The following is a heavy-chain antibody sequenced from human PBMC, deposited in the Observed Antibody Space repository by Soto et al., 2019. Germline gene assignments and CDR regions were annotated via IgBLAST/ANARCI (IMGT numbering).Heavy chain of an antibody. Sequence: GGSLRLSCAASGFTFSTYGMPWVRQAPGKGLEWVAVISNDGSKKYYAASVKGRFTISRDNSKNLLYLQMNRLRAEDTAVYYCGDSGSTELDVWGQGTRVTVSS. V-gene: IGHV3-30*03. CDR1: GFTFSTYG. J-gene: IGHJ6*02. CDR3: GDSGSTELDV. CDR2: ISNDGSKK. D-gene: IGHD3-10*01.